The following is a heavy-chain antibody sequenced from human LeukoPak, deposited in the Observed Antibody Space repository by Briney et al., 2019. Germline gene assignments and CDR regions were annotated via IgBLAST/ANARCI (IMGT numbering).Heavy chain of an antibody. V-gene: IGHV1-69*01. CDR3: ARSKYQLLIDNWFDP. Sequence: GSSVKVSCKASGGTFSSYAISWVRQAPGQGLEWMGGIIPIFGTANYAQKFRGRVTITADESTSTAYMELSSLRSEDTAVYYCARSKYQLLIDNWFDPWGQGTLVTVSS. J-gene: IGHJ5*02. CDR1: GGTFSSYA. CDR2: IIPIFGTA. D-gene: IGHD2-2*01.